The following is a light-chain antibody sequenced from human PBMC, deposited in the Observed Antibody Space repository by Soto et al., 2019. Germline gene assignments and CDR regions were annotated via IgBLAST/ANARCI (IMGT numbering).Light chain of an antibody. CDR1: SSGVGGYNY. CDR3: SSYTSSSTRV. J-gene: IGLJ3*02. Sequence: QSALTQPASVSGSPGQSITISCTGTSSGVGGYNYVSWYQQHPGKAPKLMIYEVSNRPSGVSNRFSGSKSGNMASLTISGLQAEDEADYYCSSYTSSSTRVFGGGTKLTVL. V-gene: IGLV2-14*01. CDR2: EVS.